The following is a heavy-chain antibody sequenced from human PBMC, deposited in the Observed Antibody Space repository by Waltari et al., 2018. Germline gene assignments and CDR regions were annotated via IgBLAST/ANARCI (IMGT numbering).Heavy chain of an antibody. D-gene: IGHD2-21*01. J-gene: IGHJ4*02. CDR3: ARRYCGGDCYSQVDYFDY. CDR2: IYPGDSDT. V-gene: IGHV5-51*03. CDR1: GYSFTSYW. Sequence: EVQLVQSGAEVEKPGESLKISCKGSGYSFTSYWIGWVRQMPGKGLEWMGIIYPGDSDTRYSPSFQGQVTISADKSVSTAYLQWSSLKASDTAMYYCARRYCGGDCYSQVDYFDYWGQGTLVTVSS.